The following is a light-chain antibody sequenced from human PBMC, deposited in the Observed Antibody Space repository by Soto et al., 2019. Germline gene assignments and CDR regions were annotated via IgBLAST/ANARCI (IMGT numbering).Light chain of an antibody. Sequence: EIVMTQSPATLSVSPGERATLSCRASQSVSSKYLAWYQQKPGQAPRVLIYGTSIRASGVPERFSGGGSGTDFTLTITRLEPDDFAVYYCRQYGSSLFTFGPGTKVDIK. J-gene: IGKJ3*01. V-gene: IGKV3-20*01. CDR3: RQYGSSLFT. CDR1: QSVSSKY. CDR2: GTS.